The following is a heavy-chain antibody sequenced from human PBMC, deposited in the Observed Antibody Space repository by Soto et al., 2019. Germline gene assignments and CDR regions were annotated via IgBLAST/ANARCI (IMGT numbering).Heavy chain of an antibody. V-gene: IGHV3-23*01. CDR3: AKVLYNAVEVAGTRAYYLDY. D-gene: IGHD6-19*01. Sequence: GGSLRLSCAAPGFPFCSYSLSWVRQAPGEGVELVSVICGSGGSTYYADSVKGRFTISRDNSKNTLYLQMNSLRAEDTAVYYCAKVLYNAVEVAGTRAYYLDYWGQGTLVTVSS. CDR1: GFPFCSYS. CDR2: ICGSGGST. J-gene: IGHJ4*02.